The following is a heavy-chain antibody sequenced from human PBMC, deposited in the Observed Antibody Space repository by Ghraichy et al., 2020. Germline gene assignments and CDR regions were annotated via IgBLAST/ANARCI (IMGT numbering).Heavy chain of an antibody. Sequence: GESLNISCAASGFTFSSYSMNWVRQAPGKGLEWVSSISSSSSYIYYADSVKGRFTISRDNAKNSLYLQMNSLRAEDTAVYYCARDLILAGALVVEDYWGQGTLVTVSS. J-gene: IGHJ4*02. CDR2: ISSSSSYI. CDR3: ARDLILAGALVVEDY. V-gene: IGHV3-21*01. D-gene: IGHD2-15*01. CDR1: GFTFSSYS.